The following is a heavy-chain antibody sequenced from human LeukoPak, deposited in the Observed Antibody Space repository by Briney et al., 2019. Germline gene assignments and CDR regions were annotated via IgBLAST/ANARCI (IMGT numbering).Heavy chain of an antibody. CDR1: GGSISGYY. CDR3: ARVVGGVGLDY. CDR2: IHYTGGT. J-gene: IGHJ4*02. V-gene: IGHV4-59*01. D-gene: IGHD3-16*01. Sequence: SETLSLTCTVSGGSISGYYWIWIRQPPGEAFEYIGCIHYTGGTNYHPSLNSRVTISIATSRNQVALKLSSVTAADTAVYYCARVVGGVGLDYWGQGTLVTVSS.